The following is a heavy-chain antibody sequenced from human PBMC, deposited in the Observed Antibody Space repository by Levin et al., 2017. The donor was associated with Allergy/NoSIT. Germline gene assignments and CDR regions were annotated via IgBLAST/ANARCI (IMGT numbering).Heavy chain of an antibody. V-gene: IGHV3-23*01. CDR3: AGGVSSSSLYFDD. J-gene: IGHJ4*02. Sequence: GGSLRLSCAASGFTFSSYAMSWVRQAPGKGLEWVSAISGSGSSTYYADSVKGRFTISRDNSKNTLYLQLNSLRAEDTAVYYCAGGVSSSSLYFDDWGQGTLVTVSS. CDR2: ISGSGSST. D-gene: IGHD6-6*01. CDR1: GFTFSSYA.